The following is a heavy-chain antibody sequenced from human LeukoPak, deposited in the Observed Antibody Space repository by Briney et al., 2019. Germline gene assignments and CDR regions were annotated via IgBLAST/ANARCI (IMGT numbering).Heavy chain of an antibody. CDR2: ISWNSGSI. CDR1: GFTFDDYA. CDR3: AKDIGRAILTNWFDP. J-gene: IGHJ5*02. V-gene: IGHV3-9*01. D-gene: IGHD1-1*01. Sequence: PGGSLRLSCAASGFTFDDYAMHWVRQAPGKGLEWVSGISWNSGSIGYADSVKGRFTISRDNAKNPLYLQMNSLRAEDTALYYCAKDIGRAILTNWFDPWGQGTLVTVSS.